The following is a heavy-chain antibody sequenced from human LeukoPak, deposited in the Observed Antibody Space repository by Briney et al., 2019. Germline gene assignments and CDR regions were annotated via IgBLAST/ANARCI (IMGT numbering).Heavy chain of an antibody. J-gene: IGHJ6*03. V-gene: IGHV3-7*01. D-gene: IGHD1-26*01. Sequence: GGSLRLSCAASGFTFSSYWMTWVRQAPGKGLEWVANIKQGGSGKYYVDSVKGRFTISRDNAKNSLYLQMDSLGPEDTAVYYCARDPYSGNYGNDYYYYMDVWGKGTTVTISS. CDR3: ARDPYSGNYGNDYYYYMDV. CDR1: GFTFSSYW. CDR2: IKQGGSGK.